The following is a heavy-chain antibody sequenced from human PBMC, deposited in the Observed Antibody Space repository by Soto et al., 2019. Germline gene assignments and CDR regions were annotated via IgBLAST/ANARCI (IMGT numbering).Heavy chain of an antibody. D-gene: IGHD2-21*01. CDR1: GGTFSSYA. V-gene: IGHV1-69*01. CDR2: IIPIFGTA. J-gene: IGHJ6*02. Sequence: QVQLVQSGAEVKKPGSSVKVSCKASGGTFSSYAISWVRQAPGQGLEWMGGIIPIFGTANYAQRFHGRVTITADESTSTAYMELSSLRSDDTAVYYCAGYGRSCVGITCNSYSGMDVWGQGTTFTVSS. CDR3: AGYGRSCVGITCNSYSGMDV.